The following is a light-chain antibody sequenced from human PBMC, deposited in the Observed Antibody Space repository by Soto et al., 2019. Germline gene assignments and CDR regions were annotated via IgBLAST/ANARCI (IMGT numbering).Light chain of an antibody. CDR3: QQYDSYSWT. J-gene: IGKJ1*01. CDR1: QSISGW. V-gene: IGKV1-5*03. Sequence: DIQMTQSPSTLSAFVGDRVTITCRASQSISGWLAWYQQKPGKAPKLLIYKASTLESGVPSRFSGSGSGTEFTLTISSLQPYDFATYYCQQYDSYSWTFGQGTKVEIK. CDR2: KAS.